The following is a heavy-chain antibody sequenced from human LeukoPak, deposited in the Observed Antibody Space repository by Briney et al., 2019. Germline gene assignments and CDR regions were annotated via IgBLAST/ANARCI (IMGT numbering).Heavy chain of an antibody. V-gene: IGHV3-13*01. CDR3: ATETVGATTFGYYYYGMDV. J-gene: IGHJ6*02. Sequence: GGSLRLSCAASGFTFSSYDMHWVRQATGKGLEWVSAIGTAGDTYYPGSVKGRFTISRENAKNSLYLQMNSLRAEDTAVYYCATETVGATTFGYYYYGMDVWGQGTTVTVSS. CDR2: IGTAGDT. CDR1: GFTFSSYD. D-gene: IGHD1-26*01.